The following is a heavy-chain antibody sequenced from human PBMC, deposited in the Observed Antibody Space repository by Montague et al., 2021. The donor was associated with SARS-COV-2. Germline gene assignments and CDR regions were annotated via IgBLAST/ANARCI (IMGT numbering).Heavy chain of an antibody. CDR2: KYYSGST. D-gene: IGHD3-3*01. CDR3: ANLPSSITIFGVVQGYYFDD. CDR1: GASISSRSYY. J-gene: IGHJ4*02. Sequence: SETLSLTCTVSGASISSRSYYWGWLRQPPGKGLEWIGFKYYSGSTYYNPTLKSRVTISVDTSKNQFSLKLSSVTAADTAVYYSANLPSSITIFGVVQGYYFDDWGQGTLVTVSS. V-gene: IGHV4-39*01.